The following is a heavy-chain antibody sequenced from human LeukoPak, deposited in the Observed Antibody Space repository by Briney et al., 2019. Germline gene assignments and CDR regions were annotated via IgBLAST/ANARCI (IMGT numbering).Heavy chain of an antibody. CDR1: GGSISSYY. Sequence: SETLSLTCTVSGGSISSYYWSWIRQPPGKGLEWIGYIYYSGSTNYNPSLKSRVTISVDTSKNQFSLKLSSVTAADTAVYYCASGTVTTRDAFDLWGQGTMVTVSS. J-gene: IGHJ3*01. D-gene: IGHD4-17*01. V-gene: IGHV4-59*01. CDR2: IYYSGST. CDR3: ASGTVTTRDAFDL.